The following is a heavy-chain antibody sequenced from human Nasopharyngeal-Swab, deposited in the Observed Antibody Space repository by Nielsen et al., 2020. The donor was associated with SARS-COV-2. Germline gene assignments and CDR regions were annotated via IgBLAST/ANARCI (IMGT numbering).Heavy chain of an antibody. J-gene: IGHJ6*02. Sequence: ASVKVSCKASGYTFTSYGISWVRQAPGQGLEWMGWISAYNGNTNYAQKLQGRVTITADKSTSTAYMELSSLRSEDTAVYYCASGHLVVVVAATNYYYGMDVWGQGTTVTVSS. CDR3: ASGHLVVVVAATNYYYGMDV. CDR1: GYTFTSYG. D-gene: IGHD2-15*01. V-gene: IGHV1-18*01. CDR2: ISAYNGNT.